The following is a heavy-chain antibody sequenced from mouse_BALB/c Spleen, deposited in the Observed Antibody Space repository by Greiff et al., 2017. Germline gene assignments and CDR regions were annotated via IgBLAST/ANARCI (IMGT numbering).Heavy chain of an antibody. CDR3: ARRGGTSGMDY. V-gene: IGHV3-2*02. D-gene: IGHD4-1*01. CDR2: ISYSGST. Sequence: VQLQQSGPGLVKPSQSLSLTCTVSGFSITSDYAWYWLRQFPGNELKWMGYISYSGSTSYNPSLKRRISITRDTSKNQFFLQLNAVTTEDTATYCGARRGGTSGMDYWGQGTSVTVSS. J-gene: IGHJ4*01. CDR1: GFSITSDYA.